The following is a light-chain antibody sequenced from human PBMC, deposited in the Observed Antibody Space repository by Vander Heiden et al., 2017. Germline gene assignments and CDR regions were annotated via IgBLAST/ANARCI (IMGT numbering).Light chain of an antibody. Sequence: IVMTQSPPPLSVSPGERATLSCRASQGVSSNLAWYQQKPGQAPRLLIYGASTRATGIPARFSGSGSGTEFTLTISSLQSEDFAVYYCQQYNNWPYTFGQGTKLEIK. J-gene: IGKJ2*01. CDR3: QQYNNWPYT. V-gene: IGKV3-15*01. CDR2: GAS. CDR1: QGVSSN.